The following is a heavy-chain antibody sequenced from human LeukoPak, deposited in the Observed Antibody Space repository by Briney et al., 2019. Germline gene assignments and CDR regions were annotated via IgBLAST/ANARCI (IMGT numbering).Heavy chain of an antibody. CDR1: GGSMSLYF. V-gene: IGHV4-59*01. D-gene: IGHD3-16*01. J-gene: IGHJ4*02. CDR2: IYYNGNT. CDR3: ARDPSSDGGYFDY. Sequence: SETLSLTCTVSGGSMSLYFWNWIRQSPGKGLEYIGYIYYNGNTNYNPSLQSRVTISVDTSKNQFSLKLSSVTAADTAVYYCARDPSSDGGYFDYWGQGTLVTVSS.